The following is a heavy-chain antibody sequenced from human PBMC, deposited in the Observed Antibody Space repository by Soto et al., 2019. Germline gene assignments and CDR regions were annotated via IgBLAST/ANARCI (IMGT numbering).Heavy chain of an antibody. D-gene: IGHD3-22*01. CDR1: GYTFTSYD. CDR2: MNPNSGNT. Sequence: ASVKVSCKXSGYTFTSYDINWVRQATGQGLEWMGWMNPNSGNTGYAQKFQGRVTMARNTSISTAYMELSSLRSEDTAVYYCAREHYYDSSGYYYGVDYWGQGTLVTVSS. J-gene: IGHJ4*02. V-gene: IGHV1-8*01. CDR3: AREHYYDSSGYYYGVDY.